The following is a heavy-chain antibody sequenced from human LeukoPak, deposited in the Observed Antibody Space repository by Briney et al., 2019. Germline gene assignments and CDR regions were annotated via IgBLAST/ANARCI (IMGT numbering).Heavy chain of an antibody. J-gene: IGHJ6*02. D-gene: IGHD1-1*01. Sequence: ASVKVSCKASGYTFTGYYMHWVRQAPGQGLEWMGCINPNSGGTNYAQKFQGRVTMTRDTSISTAYMELSRLRSDDTAVYYCARDLGTTGTTGYYYYYYGMDVWGQGTTVTVSS. CDR3: ARDLGTTGTTGYYYYYYGMDV. V-gene: IGHV1-2*02. CDR1: GYTFTGYY. CDR2: INPNSGGT.